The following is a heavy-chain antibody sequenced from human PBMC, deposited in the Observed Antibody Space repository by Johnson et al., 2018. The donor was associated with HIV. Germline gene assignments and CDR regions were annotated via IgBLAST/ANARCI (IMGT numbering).Heavy chain of an antibody. CDR1: GLSFSNFG. V-gene: IGHV3-33*08. CDR3: ARVPWSLDAFDI. J-gene: IGHJ3*02. D-gene: IGHD2-15*01. Sequence: GKSLTLSCVGSGLSFSNFGIHWVRQAPGKGPEWVAVISFDGNLKKYADSVKGRFTISRDNSKNTLYLQMNSLRAEDTAVYYCARVPWSLDAFDIWGQGTMVTVSS. CDR2: ISFDGNLK.